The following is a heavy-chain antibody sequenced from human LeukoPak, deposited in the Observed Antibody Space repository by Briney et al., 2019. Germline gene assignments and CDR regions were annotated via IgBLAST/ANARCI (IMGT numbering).Heavy chain of an antibody. J-gene: IGHJ6*02. CDR3: AAPQDCSGGSCPDLNYYYGMDV. D-gene: IGHD2-15*01. Sequence: GGSLRLSCAASGFTVSSNYMSWVRQAPGKGLEWVSVIYSGGSTYYADSVKGRFTISRDNSKNTLYLQMNSLRAEDTAVYYCAAPQDCSGGSCPDLNYYYGMDVWGQGTTVTVSS. CDR2: IYSGGST. V-gene: IGHV3-53*01. CDR1: GFTVSSNY.